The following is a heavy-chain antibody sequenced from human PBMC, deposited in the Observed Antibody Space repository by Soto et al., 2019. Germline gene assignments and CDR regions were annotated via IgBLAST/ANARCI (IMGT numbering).Heavy chain of an antibody. Sequence: GGSLRLSCVASGFSFCDFVMNWFRQRPGKGLEWVSSVSWNSGAKLYADSVKGRFAISRDSAKKSVYLQMNSLRPDDTAFYYCAKGVATAVPALDYWGQGTLVTVSS. CDR2: VSWNSGAK. CDR1: GFSFCDFV. D-gene: IGHD2-21*02. V-gene: IGHV3-9*01. J-gene: IGHJ4*02. CDR3: AKGVATAVPALDY.